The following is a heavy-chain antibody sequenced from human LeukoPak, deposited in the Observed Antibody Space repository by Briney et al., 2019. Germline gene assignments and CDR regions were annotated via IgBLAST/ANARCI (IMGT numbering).Heavy chain of an antibody. CDR1: GCTFNSFP. CDR3: ARAETGYDVYYYHYGMDV. D-gene: IGHD5-12*01. V-gene: IGHV3-30-3*01. CDR2: ISYDGSSK. Sequence: GGSLRLSCAASGCTFNSFPLHWVRQAPGKGLEWVAVISYDGSSKYYADSVKGRFTISRDNSKNTVYLQMNSLRAEDAAVYYCARAETGYDVYYYHYGMDVWGQGTTVTVFS. J-gene: IGHJ6*02.